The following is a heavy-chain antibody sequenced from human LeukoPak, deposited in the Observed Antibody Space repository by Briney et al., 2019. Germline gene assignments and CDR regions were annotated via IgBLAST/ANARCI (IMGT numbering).Heavy chain of an antibody. J-gene: IGHJ4*02. CDR1: GFTVSSNY. CDR2: IYSGGST. Sequence: GGSLRLSCAASGFTVSSNYMSWVRRAPGKGLEWVSVIYSGGSTYYADSVKGRFTISRHNSKNTLYLQMNSLRAEDTAVYYCARGRVYGDYDPPTYYFDYWGQGTLVTVSS. V-gene: IGHV3-53*04. D-gene: IGHD4-17*01. CDR3: ARGRVYGDYDPPTYYFDY.